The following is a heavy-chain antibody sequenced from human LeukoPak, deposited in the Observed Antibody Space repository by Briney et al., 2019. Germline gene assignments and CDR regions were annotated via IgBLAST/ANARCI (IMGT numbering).Heavy chain of an antibody. CDR1: GGSFSGYY. D-gene: IGHD3-9*01. J-gene: IGHJ4*02. V-gene: IGHV4-34*01. CDR2: INHSGST. CDR3: ARIRYFDWLRRCYFDY. Sequence: SSETLSLTCAVYGGSFSGYYWSWIRQPPGKGLEWIGEINHSGSTNYNPSLKSRVTISVDTSKNQFSLKLSPVNAADTAVYYCARIRYFDWLRRCYFDYWGQGTLVTVSS.